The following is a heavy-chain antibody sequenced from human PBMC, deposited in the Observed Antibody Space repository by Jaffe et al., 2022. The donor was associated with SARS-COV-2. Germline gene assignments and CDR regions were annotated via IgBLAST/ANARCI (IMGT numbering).Heavy chain of an antibody. V-gene: IGHV3-74*01. J-gene: IGHJ6*03. CDR1: GFTFSGYW. Sequence: EVQLVESGGGLVQPGGSLRLSCAASGFTFSGYWMHWVRQVPGKGLVWVSRINEDGSSINYADSVKGRFTISRDNAKNTLILQMNSLRVEDTAVYYCAREGRQWLMNYYYYYMDVWGKGTTVTVSS. D-gene: IGHD6-19*01. CDR3: AREGRQWLMNYYYYYMDV. CDR2: INEDGSSI.